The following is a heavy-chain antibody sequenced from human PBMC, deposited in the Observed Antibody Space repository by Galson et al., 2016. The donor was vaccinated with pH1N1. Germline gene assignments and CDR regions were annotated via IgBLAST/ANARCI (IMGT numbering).Heavy chain of an antibody. V-gene: IGHV3-23*01. Sequence: SLRLSCAASGFTFGDYAMRWVRQAPGKGLEYVSSISTSSGTTYYGDSVRGRFTNSRDNSKNTVYLQMNSLRAEDTAIYYCTKARVGNYYFDYWGQGSLVTVSS. D-gene: IGHD1-7*01. J-gene: IGHJ4*02. CDR2: ISTSSGTT. CDR3: TKARVGNYYFDY. CDR1: GFTFGDYA.